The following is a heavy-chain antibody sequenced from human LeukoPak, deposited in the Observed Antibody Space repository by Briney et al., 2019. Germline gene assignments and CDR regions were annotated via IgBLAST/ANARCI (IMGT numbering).Heavy chain of an antibody. CDR2: IYYSGST. Sequence: PSETLSLTCTVSGGSISSSSYYWGWIRQPPGKGLEWIGSIYYSGSTNYNPSLKSRVTISVDTSKNQFSLKLSSVTAADTAVYYCARVEGDSTGNWFDPWGQGTLVTVSS. J-gene: IGHJ5*02. D-gene: IGHD3-16*01. CDR1: GGSISSSSYY. CDR3: ARVEGDSTGNWFDP. V-gene: IGHV4-39*07.